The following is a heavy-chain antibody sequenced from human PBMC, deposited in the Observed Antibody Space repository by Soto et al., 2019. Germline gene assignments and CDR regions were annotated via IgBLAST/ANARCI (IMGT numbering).Heavy chain of an antibody. Sequence: PSETLSLTCTVSGGSISSSSYYWGWIRQPPGKGLEWIGSIYYSGSTYYNPSLKSRVTISVDTSKNQFSLKLSSVTAADTAVYYCARAYYDFWSGYWTYYYYGMDVWGQGTTVTVSS. CDR1: GGSISSSSYY. V-gene: IGHV4-39*01. CDR3: ARAYYDFWSGYWTYYYYGMDV. CDR2: IYYSGST. D-gene: IGHD3-3*01. J-gene: IGHJ6*02.